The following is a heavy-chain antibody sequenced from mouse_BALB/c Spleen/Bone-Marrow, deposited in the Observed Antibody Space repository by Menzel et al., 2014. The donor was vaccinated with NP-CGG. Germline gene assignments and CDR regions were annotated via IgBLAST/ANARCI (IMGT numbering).Heavy chain of an antibody. CDR3: NAEHGNYHYFDY. J-gene: IGHJ2*01. CDR1: GFSIKDYY. CDR2: IDPGNGGT. Sequence: VQLQQSGAELVRSGASVKLSCTASGFSIKDYYMHWVKQRPEQGLEWIGWIDPGNGGTEYAPKFQGKATMTADTSSNTAYLQLSSLTSEDTAVYYCNAEHGNYHYFDYWGQGTTLTVSS. V-gene: IGHV14-4*02. D-gene: IGHD6-1*01.